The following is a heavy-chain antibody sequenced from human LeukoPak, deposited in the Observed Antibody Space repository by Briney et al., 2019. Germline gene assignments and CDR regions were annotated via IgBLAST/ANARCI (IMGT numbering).Heavy chain of an antibody. CDR3: GRGHWGLDY. CDR1: GFTFSSYV. CDR2: ISYDGSNE. D-gene: IGHD7-27*01. J-gene: IGHJ4*02. Sequence: GGSLRLSCAASGFTFSSYVMHWVRQAPGKGLEWVAIISYDGSNEYYADSVKGRFTISRDNSKNTLYLQMNSLRAEDTAVYYCGRGHWGLDYWGQGALVTVSS. V-gene: IGHV3-30*04.